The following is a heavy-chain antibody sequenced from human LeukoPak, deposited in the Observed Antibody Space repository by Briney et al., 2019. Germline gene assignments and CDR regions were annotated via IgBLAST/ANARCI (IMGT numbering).Heavy chain of an antibody. CDR2: INHSGST. Sequence: SETLSLTCTVSGGSISSYYWSWIRQPPGKGLEWIGEINHSGSTNYNPSLKSRVTISVDTSKNQFSLKLSSVTAADTAVYYCAREANTVTGSYWYFDLWGRGTLVTVSS. CDR3: AREANTVTGSYWYFDL. V-gene: IGHV4-34*01. D-gene: IGHD4-17*01. J-gene: IGHJ2*01. CDR1: GGSISSYY.